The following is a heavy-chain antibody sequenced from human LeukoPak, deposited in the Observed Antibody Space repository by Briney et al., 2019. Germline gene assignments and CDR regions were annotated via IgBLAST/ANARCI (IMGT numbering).Heavy chain of an antibody. V-gene: IGHV3-74*01. D-gene: IGHD3-22*01. Sequence: GGSLSLFCAACGFPFSSYCMHWVRQAPGKGLVWVSRINSDGSSTSYADSVKGRFTISRDNAKNTLYLQVNSLRAEDTAVYYCARAGADYYDSTDAFDIWGQGTMVTVSS. CDR2: INSDGSST. CDR1: GFPFSSYC. J-gene: IGHJ3*02. CDR3: ARAGADYYDSTDAFDI.